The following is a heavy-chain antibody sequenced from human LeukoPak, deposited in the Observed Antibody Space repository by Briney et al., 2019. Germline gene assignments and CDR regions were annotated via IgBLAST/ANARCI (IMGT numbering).Heavy chain of an antibody. CDR2: IYYSGRT. V-gene: IGHV4-39*07. CDR1: GGSISSSSYY. D-gene: IGHD1-26*01. Sequence: SETLSLTCTVSGGSISSSSYYWGWIRQPPGKGLEWIGSIYYSGRTYYNPSLKCRVTISVVMSKNQFSLKLSSVTAADTAVYYCARDAGILGANREYFVYWGQGSLVTVSS. J-gene: IGHJ4*02. CDR3: ARDAGILGANREYFVY.